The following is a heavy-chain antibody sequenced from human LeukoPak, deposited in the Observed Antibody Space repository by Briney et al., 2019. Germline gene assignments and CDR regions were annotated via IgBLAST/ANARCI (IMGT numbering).Heavy chain of an antibody. CDR2: LAYRGST. D-gene: IGHD3-22*01. J-gene: IGHJ4*02. Sequence: PSETLSLTCTVSGGFIGSSSFYWAWIRETPGKGLEWIGSLAYRGSTYYRSSLKSRVTLSVDAAKNQSSLNLTYMTAADTALFYCASSTSYCYDTTGYFEYWGQGILVTVSS. CDR3: ASSTSYCYDTTGYFEY. CDR1: GGFIGSSSFY. V-gene: IGHV4-39*01.